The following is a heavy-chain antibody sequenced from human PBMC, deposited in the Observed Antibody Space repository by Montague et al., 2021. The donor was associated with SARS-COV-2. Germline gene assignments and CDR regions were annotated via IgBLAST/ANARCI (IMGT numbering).Heavy chain of an antibody. J-gene: IGHJ6*02. CDR1: DGSVSAYF. V-gene: IGHV4-34*01. Sequence: SETLSLTCDFSDGSVSAYFWSWVRQLPGKGLEWIGQVDRSGTAHYSPSLQSRLTLSVATSNNHVSLNLTSVTATDTATYYCARGRDSGTYFGTKYYFQYGLDVWGQGTTVTVSS. CDR2: VDRSGTA. D-gene: IGHD3-10*01. CDR3: ARGRDSGTYFGTKYYFQYGLDV.